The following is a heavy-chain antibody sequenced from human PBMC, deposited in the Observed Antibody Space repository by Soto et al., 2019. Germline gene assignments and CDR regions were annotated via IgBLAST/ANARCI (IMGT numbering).Heavy chain of an antibody. CDR2: VYFNENT. V-gene: IGHV4-31*03. D-gene: IGHD2-2*01. Sequence: QVQLLESGPGLVKASETLSLTCSISGGSISSGGYYWSWVRQRPGKGLEWIGYVYFNENTYYNPSLRRRVNLSVVTYKSQFSLRLSSVTAADAAVYYCARQITMPRGIAFWGTGISVSVSS. CDR1: GGSISSGGYY. J-gene: IGHJ6*04. CDR3: ARQITMPRGIAF.